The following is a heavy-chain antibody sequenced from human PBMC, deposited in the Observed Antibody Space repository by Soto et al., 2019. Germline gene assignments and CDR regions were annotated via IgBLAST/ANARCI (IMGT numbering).Heavy chain of an antibody. V-gene: IGHV1-69*13. CDR2: IIPIFGTA. Sequence: SVKVSCKASGGTFSSYAISWVRQAPGQGLEWMGGIIPIFGTANYAQKFQGRVTITADESTSTAYMELSSLRSEDTAVYYCATTIVVVPAAILSGYPVGAFDIWGQGTMVTVSS. CDR1: GGTFSSYA. D-gene: IGHD2-2*01. CDR3: ATTIVVVPAAILSGYPVGAFDI. J-gene: IGHJ3*02.